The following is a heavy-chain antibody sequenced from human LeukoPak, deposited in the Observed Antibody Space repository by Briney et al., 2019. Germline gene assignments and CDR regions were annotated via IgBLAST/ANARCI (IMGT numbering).Heavy chain of an antibody. D-gene: IGHD4/OR15-4a*01. CDR2: IKSKADGETT. Sequence: PGGPLRLSCAASRFTFSNAWMNWVSQAPGKRLEWVGRIKSKADGETTDYAAPVKGRFTISRDDSNNMVYLQMNSLKIEDTAVYYCAIDEPNYAPYDFDYWGQGTLVTVSS. J-gene: IGHJ4*02. V-gene: IGHV3-15*01. CDR3: AIDEPNYAPYDFDY. CDR1: RFTFSNAW.